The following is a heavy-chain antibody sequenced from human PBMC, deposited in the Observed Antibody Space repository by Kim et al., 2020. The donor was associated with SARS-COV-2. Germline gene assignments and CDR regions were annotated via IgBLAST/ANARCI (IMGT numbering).Heavy chain of an antibody. Sequence: SVKVSCKASGGTFSSYAISWVRQAPGQGLEWMGGIIPIFGTANYAQKFQGRVTITADESTSTAYMELSSLRSEDTAVYYCARGWPHPGYSSGWYTEYYFDYWGQGTLVTVSS. CDR2: IIPIFGTA. CDR3: ARGWPHPGYSSGWYTEYYFDY. CDR1: GGTFSSYA. J-gene: IGHJ4*02. V-gene: IGHV1-69*13. D-gene: IGHD6-19*01.